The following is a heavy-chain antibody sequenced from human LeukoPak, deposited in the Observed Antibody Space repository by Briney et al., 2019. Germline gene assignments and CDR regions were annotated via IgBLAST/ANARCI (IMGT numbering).Heavy chain of an antibody. D-gene: IGHD3-10*01. Sequence: PSETLSLTCAVSGGSISSSNWWSWVRQPPGKGLEWVSAISGRGGSTYYADSVKGRFTISRDNSKNTLYLQMNSLRAEDTAVYYCAKAKWFGELTYFDYWGQGTLVTVSS. V-gene: IGHV3-23*01. J-gene: IGHJ4*02. CDR2: ISGRGGST. CDR1: GGSISSSN. CDR3: AKAKWFGELTYFDY.